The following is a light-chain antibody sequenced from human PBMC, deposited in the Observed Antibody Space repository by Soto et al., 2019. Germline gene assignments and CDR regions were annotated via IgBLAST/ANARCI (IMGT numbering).Light chain of an antibody. CDR2: GAS. Sequence: EVVMTQSPATLSVSPGDRVTLSCRASESVSSNLAWYQQKPGQAPRLLMYGASTRATDIPARFSGSGSGTEFTLTISSLQSEDFAVYYCQQYDDWPPWTFGQGTKVDI. CDR3: QQYDDWPPWT. CDR1: ESVSSN. V-gene: IGKV3-15*01. J-gene: IGKJ1*01.